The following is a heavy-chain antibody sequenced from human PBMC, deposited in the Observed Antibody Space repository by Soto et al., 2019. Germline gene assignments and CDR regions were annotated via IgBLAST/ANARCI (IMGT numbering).Heavy chain of an antibody. CDR1: GFTFSSYG. J-gene: IGHJ6*03. CDR3: AKDGGVWSGYPSSVEIDYYYMDV. CDR2: ISYDGSNK. D-gene: IGHD3-3*01. V-gene: IGHV3-30*18. Sequence: PGGSLRLSCAASGFTFSSYGMHWVRQAPGKGLERVAVISYDGSNKYYADSVKGRLTISRDNSKNTLYLQMNSLRAEDTAVYYCAKDGGVWSGYPSSVEIDYYYMDVWGKGTTVTVSS.